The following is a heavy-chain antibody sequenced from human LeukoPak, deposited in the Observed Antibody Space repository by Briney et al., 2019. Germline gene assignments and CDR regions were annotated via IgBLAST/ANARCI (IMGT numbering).Heavy chain of an antibody. CDR3: ARDIHGGGWLTMVRGVSFDS. V-gene: IGHV3-48*03. CDR2: ISSSGSDI. Sequence: GGSLRLSCAASGFTFSNYEMHWVRQAPGKGLEWVSYISSSGSDIYYADSVKGRLIISRDNRKNSLFLQMDSLRTEDSAWYYCARDIHGGGWLTMVRGVSFDSWGLGTLVTVSS. CDR1: GFTFSNYE. D-gene: IGHD3-10*01. J-gene: IGHJ4*02.